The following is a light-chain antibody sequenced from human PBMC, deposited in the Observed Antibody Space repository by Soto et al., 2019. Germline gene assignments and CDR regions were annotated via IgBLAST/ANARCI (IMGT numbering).Light chain of an antibody. CDR2: GTS. J-gene: IGKJ5*01. Sequence: GLSQSPSILSLSPGERATLSCRASQSVPSTYFAWYQQKAGQPPRLLISGTSNRATGIPARFSGSGSGTDFTLTISSLEPEDFAVYYCQQRSNWPPGITFGQRTRLAIK. CDR1: QSVPSTY. V-gene: IGKV3-11*01. CDR3: QQRSNWPPGIT.